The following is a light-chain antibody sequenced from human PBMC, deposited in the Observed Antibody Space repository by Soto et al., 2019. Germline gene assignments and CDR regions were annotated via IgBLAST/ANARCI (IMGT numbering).Light chain of an antibody. CDR3: SSYAGNNMYVV. CDR2: EVS. Sequence: QSVLTQPASVSGSPGQSLTISCTGTTSDIGFYDYVSWYQQYPGKAPKLILYEVSTRPSGVPDRFSGSKSGNTASLTVSGLQADDESHYYCSSYAGNNMYVVFGGGTQLTV. CDR1: TSDIGFYDY. J-gene: IGLJ2*01. V-gene: IGLV2-8*01.